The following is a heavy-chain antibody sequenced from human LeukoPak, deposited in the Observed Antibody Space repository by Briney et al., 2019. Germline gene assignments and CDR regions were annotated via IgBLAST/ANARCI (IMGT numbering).Heavy chain of an antibody. Sequence: PGESLRLSCAASGFTFSSYGMHWVRQAPGKGLEWVAFIRYDGSNKYYADSVKGRITISRDNSKNTLYLQMNSLRGEDTAVYYCAKDSAYSSGWYYYYYYMDVWGKGTTVTISS. CDR1: GFTFSSYG. CDR2: IRYDGSNK. D-gene: IGHD6-19*01. J-gene: IGHJ6*03. CDR3: AKDSAYSSGWYYYYYYMDV. V-gene: IGHV3-30*02.